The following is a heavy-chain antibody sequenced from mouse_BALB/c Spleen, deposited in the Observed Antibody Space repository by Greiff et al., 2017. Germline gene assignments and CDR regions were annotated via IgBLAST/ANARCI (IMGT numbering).Heavy chain of an antibody. D-gene: IGHD2-14*01. CDR3: ARAYDEGDYFDY. CDR2: ISDGGSYT. Sequence: EVQVVESGGGLVKPGGSLKLSCAASGFTFSDYYMYWVRQTPEKRLEWVATISDGGSYTYYPDSVKGRFTISRDNAKNNLYLQMSSLKSEDTAMYYCARAYDEGDYFDYWGQGTTLTVSS. J-gene: IGHJ2*01. CDR1: GFTFSDYY. V-gene: IGHV5-4*02.